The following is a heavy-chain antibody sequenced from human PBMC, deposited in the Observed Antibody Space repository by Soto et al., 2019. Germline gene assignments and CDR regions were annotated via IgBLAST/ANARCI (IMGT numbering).Heavy chain of an antibody. Sequence: GGSLRLSCAASGFTFSSYLMHWVRQAPGKGLVWVSRINSDGSSTSYADSVKGRFTISRDNAKNTLYLQMNSLRAEDTAVYYCAREYYGDYGWFDPWGQGTLVTVSS. D-gene: IGHD4-17*01. J-gene: IGHJ5*02. CDR1: GFTFSSYL. CDR2: INSDGSST. V-gene: IGHV3-74*01. CDR3: AREYYGDYGWFDP.